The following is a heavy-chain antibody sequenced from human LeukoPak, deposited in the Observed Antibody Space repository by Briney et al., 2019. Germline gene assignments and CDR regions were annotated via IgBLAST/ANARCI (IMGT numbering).Heavy chain of an antibody. Sequence: ASVKVSCKASGFTFTGHYIHRVRQAPGQGLEWIGYISPDSEFTSSPQKFQGRVTMTRDTSMSTAYMELSSLTSDDTAMYYCVREGNEVLTKNFDHWGQGALVTVSS. D-gene: IGHD4-23*01. J-gene: IGHJ4*02. CDR1: GFTFTGHY. CDR3: VREGNEVLTKNFDH. CDR2: ISPDSEFT. V-gene: IGHV1-2*02.